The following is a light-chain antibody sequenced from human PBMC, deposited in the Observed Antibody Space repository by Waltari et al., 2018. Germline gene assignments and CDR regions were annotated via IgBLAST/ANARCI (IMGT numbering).Light chain of an antibody. CDR3: QQYSS. Sequence: DIQMTQSPSTLSASGGDRFPITCRTSESISSWLAWYQQKPGKAPKLLIYKASSLESGVPSRFSGSGSGTEFTLTISSLQPDDFATYYCQQYSSFGPGTKVDIK. CDR2: KAS. CDR1: ESISSW. J-gene: IGKJ3*01. V-gene: IGKV1-5*03.